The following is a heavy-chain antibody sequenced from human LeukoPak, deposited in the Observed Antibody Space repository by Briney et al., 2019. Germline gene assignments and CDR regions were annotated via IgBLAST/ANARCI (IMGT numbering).Heavy chain of an antibody. CDR2: ISYSGGT. CDR3: ARGRRYFDY. V-gene: IGHV4-59*01. Sequence: PSETLSLTCTVSGGSINIYYWSWIRQPPGKGLEWIGYISYSGGTDYNPSLKSRVTISLDPSKNQFPLNLSSVTAADTAVYYCARGRRYFDYWGQGTLVTVSS. J-gene: IGHJ4*02. CDR1: GGSINIYY.